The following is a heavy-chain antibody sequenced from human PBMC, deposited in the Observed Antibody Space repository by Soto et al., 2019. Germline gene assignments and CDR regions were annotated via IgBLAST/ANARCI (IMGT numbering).Heavy chain of an antibody. CDR3: ASPLCGGDCYSLDLFDY. J-gene: IGHJ4*02. Sequence: ASVKVSCKASGVTFSSYAISWVRQAPGQGLEWMGGIIPIFGTANYAQKFQGRVTITADESTSTAYMELSSLRSEDTAVYYCASPLCGGDCYSLDLFDYWGQGTLVTVSS. CDR1: GVTFSSYA. V-gene: IGHV1-69*13. CDR2: IIPIFGTA. D-gene: IGHD2-21*02.